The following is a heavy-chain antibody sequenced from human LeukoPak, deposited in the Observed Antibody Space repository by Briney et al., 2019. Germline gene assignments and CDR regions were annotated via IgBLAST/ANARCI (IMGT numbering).Heavy chain of an antibody. J-gene: IGHJ4*02. D-gene: IGHD3-10*01. CDR2: IYHSGST. CDR1: GGSISSGGYY. V-gene: IGHV4-30-2*01. Sequence: SETLSLTCTVSGGSISSGGYYWSWIRQPPGKGLEWIVYIYHSGSTYYNPSLKSRVTISVVRSKNQFSLKLSSVTAADTAVYYCARGPGGYYGSGSYPPTSDYWGQGTLVTVSS. CDR3: ARGPGGYYGSGSYPPTSDY.